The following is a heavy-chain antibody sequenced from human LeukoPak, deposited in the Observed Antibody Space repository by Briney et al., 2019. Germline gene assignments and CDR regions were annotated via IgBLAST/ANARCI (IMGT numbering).Heavy chain of an antibody. Sequence: EASVKVSCKASGGTFSSYAISWVRQAPGQGLEWTGGIIPIFGTANYAQKFQGRVTITTDESTSTAYMELSSLRSEDTAVYYCASPTRYSSSWFLLYWGQGTLVTVSS. CDR3: ASPTRYSSSWFLLY. V-gene: IGHV1-69*05. CDR2: IIPIFGTA. D-gene: IGHD6-13*01. CDR1: GGTFSSYA. J-gene: IGHJ4*02.